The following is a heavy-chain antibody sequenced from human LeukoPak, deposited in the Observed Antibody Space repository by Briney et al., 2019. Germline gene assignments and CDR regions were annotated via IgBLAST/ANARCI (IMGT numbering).Heavy chain of an antibody. CDR2: INPNSGGT. CDR1: GYTFTGYY. Sequence: ASVKVSCKASGYTFTGYYIDWVRQAPGQGLEWMGWINPNSGGTNYAQKFQGRVTMTRDTSISTAYMELSRLRSDDTAVYYCARDDYDILTGYYNGLDYWGQATKVTVSS. V-gene: IGHV1-2*02. D-gene: IGHD3-9*01. J-gene: IGHJ4*02. CDR3: ARDDYDILTGYYNGLDY.